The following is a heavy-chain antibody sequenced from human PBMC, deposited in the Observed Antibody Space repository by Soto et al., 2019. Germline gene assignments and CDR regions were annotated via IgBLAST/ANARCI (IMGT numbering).Heavy chain of an antibody. CDR2: IYWNDDK. J-gene: IGHJ6*02. CDR1: GFSLSTSGVG. Sequence: SGPTLVNPTQTLTLTCTFSGFSLSTSGVGVGWIRQPPGKALEWLALIYWNDDKRYSPSLRSRLTISKDTSKNQVVLTMTNMDPVVTATYYCIQSRCGGDCLQSYASHYYYGMDVWGQGTTVTVSS. CDR3: IQSRCGGDCLQSYASHYYYGMDV. D-gene: IGHD2-21*02. V-gene: IGHV2-5*01.